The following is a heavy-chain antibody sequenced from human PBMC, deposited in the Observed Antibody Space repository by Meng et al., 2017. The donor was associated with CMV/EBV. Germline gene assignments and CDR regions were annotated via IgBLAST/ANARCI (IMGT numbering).Heavy chain of an antibody. V-gene: IGHV3-23*03. J-gene: IGHJ4*02. CDR3: AKSPMNYLGPTQNSPYYFDY. D-gene: IGHD3-16*01. Sequence: FSSYAMSWVRQAPGKGLEWVSVIYSGGSSTYYADSVKGRFTISRDNSKNTLYLQMNSLRAEDTAVYYCAKSPMNYLGPTQNSPYYFDYWGQGTLVTVSS. CDR1: FSSYA. CDR2: IYSGGSST.